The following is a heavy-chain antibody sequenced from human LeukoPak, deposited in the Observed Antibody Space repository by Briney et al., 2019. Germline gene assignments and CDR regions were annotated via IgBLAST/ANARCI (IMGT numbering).Heavy chain of an antibody. CDR1: GFTFSSYW. D-gene: IGHD3-22*01. V-gene: IGHV3-48*01. Sequence: GSLRLSCAASGFTFSSYWMNWVRQAPGKGLEWVSYISSTSSTIDYADSMKGRFTISRDNGKNSLYLQMNSLRAEDTAVYYCARDPNYYDSSGYCDYWGQGTLVTVSS. J-gene: IGHJ4*02. CDR3: ARDPNYYDSSGYCDY. CDR2: ISSTSSTI.